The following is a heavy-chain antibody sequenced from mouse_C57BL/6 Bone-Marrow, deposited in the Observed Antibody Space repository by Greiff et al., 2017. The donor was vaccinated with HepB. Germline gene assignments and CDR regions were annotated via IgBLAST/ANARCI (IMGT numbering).Heavy chain of an antibody. D-gene: IGHD3-3*01. V-gene: IGHV1-15*01. CDR2: IDPETGGT. J-gene: IGHJ4*01. Sequence: VQLQQSGAELVRPGASVTLSCKASGYTFTHYEMHWVKQTPVHGLEWIRAIDPETGGTAYNQKFKGKAILTADKSSSTAYMELRSLTSEDSAVYYCTRSRKPAMDYWGQGTSVTVSS. CDR1: GYTFTHYE. CDR3: TRSRKPAMDY.